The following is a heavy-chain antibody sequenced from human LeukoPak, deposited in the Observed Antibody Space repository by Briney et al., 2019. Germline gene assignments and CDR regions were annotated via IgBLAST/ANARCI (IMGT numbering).Heavy chain of an antibody. D-gene: IGHD6-13*01. J-gene: IGHJ4*02. CDR3: ARSSGWWALDY. Sequence: SETLSLTCTVSGVSIASYSCHWIRQPPGKGLEDVAAIDSYGNTYYNPSLRSRLTIAVDPSKNQCSLKVTSVTAADTAVYYCARSSGWWALDYWGQGTLAAVSS. CDR1: GVSIASYS. V-gene: IGHV4-39*07. CDR2: IDSYGNT.